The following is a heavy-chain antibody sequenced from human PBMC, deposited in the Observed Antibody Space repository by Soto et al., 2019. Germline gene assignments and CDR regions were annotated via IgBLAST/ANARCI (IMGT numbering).Heavy chain of an antibody. Sequence: GGSLRLSCAVSGFSFCSYWMSWVRQAPGKGLEWVANIKQDGSEKHYIDSVRGRFTISRDNAKNSLFLQMNSLRAEDTAVYYCTSDNFEDWGQGTLVTVSS. CDR2: IKQDGSEK. CDR1: GFSFCSYW. V-gene: IGHV3-7*01. CDR3: TSDNFED. J-gene: IGHJ4*02.